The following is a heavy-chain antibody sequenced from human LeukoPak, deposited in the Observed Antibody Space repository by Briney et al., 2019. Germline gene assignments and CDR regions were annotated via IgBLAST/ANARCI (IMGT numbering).Heavy chain of an antibody. CDR1: GFTFRDYA. J-gene: IGHJ3*02. CDR3: TRDPYYFDSSGYYHHAFDI. Sequence: PGRSLRLSCTGFGFTFRDYAVSWVRQAPGKGLECIGFIRSKVYGGTTEYAASVKGRFTISRDDSKSIAYLQMSSLKTEDTAVYYCTRDPYYFDSSGYYHHAFDIWGQGTMVAVSS. CDR2: IRSKVYGGTT. D-gene: IGHD3-22*01. V-gene: IGHV3-49*04.